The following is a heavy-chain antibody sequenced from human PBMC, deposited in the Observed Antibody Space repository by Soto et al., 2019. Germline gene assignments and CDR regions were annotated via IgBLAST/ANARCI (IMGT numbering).Heavy chain of an antibody. Sequence: PGGSLRLSCAASGFTFSSYSMNWVRQAPGKGLEWVSYISSSSSTIYYADSVKGRFTISRDNAKNSLYLQMNSLRDEDTAVYYCARWGVVIPYYYYYGMDVWGQGTTVTVSS. D-gene: IGHD3-3*01. CDR1: GFTFSSYS. CDR3: ARWGVVIPYYYYYGMDV. CDR2: ISSSSSTI. V-gene: IGHV3-48*02. J-gene: IGHJ6*02.